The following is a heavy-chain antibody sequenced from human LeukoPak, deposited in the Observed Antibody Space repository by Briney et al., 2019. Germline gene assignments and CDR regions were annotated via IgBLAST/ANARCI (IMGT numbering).Heavy chain of an antibody. CDR1: GGSISSYY. V-gene: IGHV4-59*01. CDR2: IYYSGST. Sequence: SETLSLTCTVSGGSISSYYWSWIRQPPGKGLEWIGYIYYSGSTNYNPSPKSRVTISVDTSKNQFSLKLSSVTAADTAVYYCARSGYSIGIDYWGQGTLVTVSS. CDR3: ARSGYSIGIDY. J-gene: IGHJ4*02. D-gene: IGHD3-22*01.